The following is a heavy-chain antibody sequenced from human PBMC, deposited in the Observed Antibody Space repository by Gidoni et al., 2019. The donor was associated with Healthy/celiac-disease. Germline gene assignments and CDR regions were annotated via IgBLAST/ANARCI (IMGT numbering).Heavy chain of an antibody. Sequence: EVQLVESGGGLVKPGGSLRLSCAASGFTFSNAWMSWVRQAPGKGLEWVGRIKSKTDGGTTDYAAPVKGRFTISRDDSKNTLYLQMNSLKTEDTAVYYCTTVYPASRFMIDFDYWGQGTLVTVSS. J-gene: IGHJ4*02. CDR3: TTVYPASRFMIDFDY. CDR1: GFTFSNAW. CDR2: IKSKTDGGTT. V-gene: IGHV3-15*01. D-gene: IGHD2-2*02.